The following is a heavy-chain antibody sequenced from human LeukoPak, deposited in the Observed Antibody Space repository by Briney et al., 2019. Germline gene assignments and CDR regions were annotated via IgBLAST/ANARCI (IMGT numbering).Heavy chain of an antibody. J-gene: IGHJ6*02. CDR2: INPNSGGT. CDR1: GYTFTSYD. CDR3: AREEDPDYYYYGMDV. Sequence: GASVKVSCKASGYTFTSYDINWVRQAPGQGREWMGWINPNSGGTNYAQKFQGRVTMTRDTSISTAYMELSRLRSDDTAVYYCAREEDPDYYYYGMDVWGQGTTVTVSS. V-gene: IGHV1-2*02.